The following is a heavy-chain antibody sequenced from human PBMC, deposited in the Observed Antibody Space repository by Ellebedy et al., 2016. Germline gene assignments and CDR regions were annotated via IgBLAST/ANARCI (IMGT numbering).Heavy chain of an antibody. V-gene: IGHV3-30-3*01. CDR2: ISYDGNNK. J-gene: IGHJ6*02. CDR3: LRGDGELFGAYYDGMDV. Sequence: GGSLRLXXAASGSGFTFSSYAMHWVRQAPGKGLEWVAVISYDGNNKYYADSVKGRFTISRDNTKNTLYLQMNKLTAGDTALYYCLRGDGELFGAYYDGMDVWGQGTTVTVAS. D-gene: IGHD3-10*01. CDR1: GSGFTFSSYA.